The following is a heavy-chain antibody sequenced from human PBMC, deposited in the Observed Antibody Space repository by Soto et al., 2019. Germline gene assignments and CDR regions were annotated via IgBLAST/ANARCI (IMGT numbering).Heavy chain of an antibody. Sequence: EVQLVESGGGLVKPGGSLRLSCAASGFTFSTYSMNWVRQAPGKGLEWVSYISSSSGYIYYADSVKGRFTISRDDAKNSLSLQMNSLRAEDTAVYYCARVRSYNYGQGYGMDVWGQGTTVTVSS. CDR2: ISSSSGYI. V-gene: IGHV3-21*01. D-gene: IGHD5-18*01. CDR3: ARVRSYNYGQGYGMDV. CDR1: GFTFSTYS. J-gene: IGHJ6*02.